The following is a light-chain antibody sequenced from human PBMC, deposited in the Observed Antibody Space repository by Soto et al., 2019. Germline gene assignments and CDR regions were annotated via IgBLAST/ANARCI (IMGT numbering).Light chain of an antibody. V-gene: IGKV3-20*01. CDR2: GAS. CDR3: QQYGSSPVMYP. Sequence: EIVLTQSPGTLSLSPGERATLSCRASQSVSSSYLAWYPQKPGQAPRLLIYGASSRATGIPDRFRGSGSGTDFTLTISRLEPDDFAVYYCQQYGSSPVMYPFGQGTKLQIK. CDR1: QSVSSSY. J-gene: IGKJ2*01.